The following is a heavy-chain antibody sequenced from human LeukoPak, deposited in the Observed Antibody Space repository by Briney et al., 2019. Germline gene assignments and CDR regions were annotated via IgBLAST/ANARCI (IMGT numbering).Heavy chain of an antibody. D-gene: IGHD6-13*01. CDR2: ISGSGGST. CDR1: GFTFSSYG. Sequence: GGTLRLSCAASGFTFSSYGMSWVRQAPGKGLEWVSAISGSGGSTYYADSVKGRCTISRDNSKNTLYLQINSLRAEDTAVYYCARAQGIAEGGTTLYYYMDVWGKGTTVTVSS. V-gene: IGHV3-23*01. J-gene: IGHJ6*03. CDR3: ARAQGIAEGGTTLYYYMDV.